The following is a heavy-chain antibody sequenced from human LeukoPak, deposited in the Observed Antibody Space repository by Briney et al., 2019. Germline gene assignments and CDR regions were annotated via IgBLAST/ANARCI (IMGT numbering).Heavy chain of an antibody. CDR3: AELGITMIGGV. CDR1: GFTFSNYS. Sequence: GGSLRLSCAASGFTFSNYSMNWVRQAPGKGLEWVSYVSSSGSTIYYADSVKGRFTISRDNAKNSLYLQMNSLRAEDTAVYYCAELGITMIGGVWGKGTTVTISS. D-gene: IGHD3-10*02. V-gene: IGHV3-48*04. CDR2: VSSSGSTI. J-gene: IGHJ6*04.